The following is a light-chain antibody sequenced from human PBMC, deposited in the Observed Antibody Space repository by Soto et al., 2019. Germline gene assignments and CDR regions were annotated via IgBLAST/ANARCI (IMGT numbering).Light chain of an antibody. Sequence: QSVLSQPRSVSGSPGQSVTISCTGTSSDVGGYDFVSWYQQRPDKAPKLMIYDVSVRPSGVPDRFSASKSGNTASLTVPGLQAEDEADYYCCSYAGNSFYVFGTGTKVTVL. CDR1: SSDVGGYDF. J-gene: IGLJ1*01. V-gene: IGLV2-11*01. CDR3: CSYAGNSFYV. CDR2: DVS.